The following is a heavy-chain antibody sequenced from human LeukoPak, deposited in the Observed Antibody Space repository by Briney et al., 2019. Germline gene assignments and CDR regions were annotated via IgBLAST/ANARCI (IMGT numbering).Heavy chain of an antibody. V-gene: IGHV3-23*01. J-gene: IGHJ4*02. D-gene: IGHD2-2*02. Sequence: GGSLRLSCAASGFTFSSYAMSWVRQTPGKGLEWVSAISGSGGSTYYADSVKGRFTISRDNSKNTLYLQMNSLRAEDTAVYYCATPLQYCSSTCCYTDYWGQGTLVNVSS. CDR2: ISGSGGST. CDR1: GFTFSSYA. CDR3: ATPLQYCSSTCCYTDY.